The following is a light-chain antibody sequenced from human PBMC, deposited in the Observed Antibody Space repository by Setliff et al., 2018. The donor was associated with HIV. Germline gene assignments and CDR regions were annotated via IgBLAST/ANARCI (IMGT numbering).Light chain of an antibody. CDR3: SSYTSSSTLVV. CDR1: SSDVGGYNH. J-gene: IGLJ2*01. Sequence: QSVLTQPASVSGSPGQSITISCTGTSSDVGGYNHVSWYQQHPGKAPKVMIYDVSNRPSGVSYRFSGSKSGNTASLTISGLQAEDEADYYCSSYTSSSTLVVFGGGTQRTVL. CDR2: DVS. V-gene: IGLV2-14*01.